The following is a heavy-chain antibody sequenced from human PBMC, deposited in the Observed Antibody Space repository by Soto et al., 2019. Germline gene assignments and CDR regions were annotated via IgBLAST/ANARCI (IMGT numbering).Heavy chain of an antibody. D-gene: IGHD3-3*01. V-gene: IGHV4-4*07. J-gene: IGHJ5*02. CDR3: ARGQRFSDWFDP. CDR2: IYSSGNT. CDR1: GGTISGYY. Sequence: KPSETLSLTCSVSGGTISGYYWTWIRQPAGKGLEWIGRIYSSGNTKCNPSLQSRVTMSLDTSNNQFSLRLTFVTAADTAVYYCARGQRFSDWFDPWGQGTLFTVSS.